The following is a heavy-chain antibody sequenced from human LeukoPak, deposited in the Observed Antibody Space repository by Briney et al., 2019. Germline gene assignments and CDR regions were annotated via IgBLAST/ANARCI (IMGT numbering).Heavy chain of an antibody. V-gene: IGHV4-59*01. J-gene: IGHJ5*02. D-gene: IGHD4-17*01. CDR2: IYYSGST. CDR3: ARDKGYGDYADWFDP. Sequence: SETLSLTCTVSGGSISSYYWSWIRQPPGKGLEWIGYIYYSGSTNYNPSLKSRVTISVDTSKNQFSLKLSSVTAADTAVYYCARDKGYGDYADWFDPWDQGTLVTVSS. CDR1: GGSISSYY.